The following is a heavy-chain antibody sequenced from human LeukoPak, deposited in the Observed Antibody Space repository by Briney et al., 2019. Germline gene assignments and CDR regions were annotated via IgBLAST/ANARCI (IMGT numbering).Heavy chain of an antibody. J-gene: IGHJ4*02. Sequence: GGSLRLSCAASGFTFSSYWMSWVRQTPGKGLEWVANIKQDGSEKYYVDSVKGRFTISRDNAKNSLYLQMNSLRAEDTAVYYCARAIIYYYGSGTTIDYWGQGTLVTVSS. V-gene: IGHV3-7*02. D-gene: IGHD3-10*01. CDR2: IKQDGSEK. CDR1: GFTFSSYW. CDR3: ARAIIYYYGSGTTIDY.